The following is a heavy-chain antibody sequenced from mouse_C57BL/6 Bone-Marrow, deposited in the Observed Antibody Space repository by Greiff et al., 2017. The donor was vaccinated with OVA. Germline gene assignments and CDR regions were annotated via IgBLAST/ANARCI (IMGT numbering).Heavy chain of an antibody. CDR3: ARGELGRDYFDY. Sequence: VQLQQPGAELVKPGASVKLSCKASGYTFTSYWMHWVKQRPGQGLEWIGMIHPSSGSTNYNEKFKSKATLTVDKSSSTAYMQLSSLTSEDSAVYYCARGELGRDYFDYWGQGTTLTVSS. CDR2: IHPSSGST. D-gene: IGHD4-1*01. CDR1: GYTFTSYW. V-gene: IGHV1-64*01. J-gene: IGHJ2*01.